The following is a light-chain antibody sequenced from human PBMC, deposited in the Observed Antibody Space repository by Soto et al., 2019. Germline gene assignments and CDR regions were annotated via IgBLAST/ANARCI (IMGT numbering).Light chain of an antibody. J-gene: IGKJ1*01. CDR2: GAS. V-gene: IGKV3-15*01. CDR3: QQYKNCPRT. CDR1: QSVSSN. Sequence: EIVMTQSPATLSVSPVETATLSCMASQSVSSNLAWYQQKPGQAPSLLIYGASTRATDIPPRFSGSGSGTEFTLTITSLQPEDFAVYYCQQYKNCPRTFGQGTKVDIK.